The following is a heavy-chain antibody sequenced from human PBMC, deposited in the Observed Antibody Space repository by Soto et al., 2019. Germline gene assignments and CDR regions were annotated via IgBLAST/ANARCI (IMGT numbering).Heavy chain of an antibody. CDR2: VYYSGGA. CDR3: TRDGDGRMTTNPYYYYSMDV. Sequence: TSETLSLTCTVSGGSISGYYWSWIRQPPGKGLEWIGNVYYSGGAKYNPSVKRRVSISVDTSKNQFPLNLSSVTAADTAVYYCTRDGDGRMTTNPYYYYSMDVWGPGITVTVSS. D-gene: IGHD2-21*02. CDR1: GGSISGYY. J-gene: IGHJ6*02. V-gene: IGHV4-59*01.